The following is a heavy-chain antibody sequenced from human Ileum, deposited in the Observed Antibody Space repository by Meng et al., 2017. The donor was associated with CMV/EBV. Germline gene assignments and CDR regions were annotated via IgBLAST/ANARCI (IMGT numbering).Heavy chain of an antibody. CDR3: ARKTGYCTTTYCSGPVND. V-gene: IGHV3-7*01. CDR2: VKQDGSET. Sequence: GESLKISCVTSGFTFTSYWMTWVRQAPGKGLEWVANVKQDGSETIYAESVRGRFTVSRDNVAKAVFLQLPSLRAEDTATYYCARKTGYCTTTYCSGPVNDWGQGTLVTVSS. J-gene: IGHJ4*02. D-gene: IGHD3-10*01. CDR1: GFTFTSYW.